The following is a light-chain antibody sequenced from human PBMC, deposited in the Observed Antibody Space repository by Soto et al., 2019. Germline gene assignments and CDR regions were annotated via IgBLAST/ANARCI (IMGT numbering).Light chain of an antibody. J-gene: IGKJ4*01. Sequence: EIVMTQSPATLSVSPGERATLSCRASQSVSINLAWYQQKPGQAPRLLIYGASTRATGIPARFSGSGSGTEFTLTISSRQSKDFAFYYCQQYNNWPPLTFGGGTKVEIK. CDR1: QSVSIN. CDR3: QQYNNWPPLT. V-gene: IGKV3-15*01. CDR2: GAS.